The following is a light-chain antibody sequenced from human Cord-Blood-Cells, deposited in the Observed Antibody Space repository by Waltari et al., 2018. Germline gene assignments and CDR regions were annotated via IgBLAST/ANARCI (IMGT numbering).Light chain of an antibody. CDR3: SSYTSSSTYVV. Sequence: QSALTQPPSVSGSPGQSVTISCTGTSSDVGSYNPVSRYQQPPGTAPKLMIYEVSNRPSGVPDRFSGSKSGNTASLTISGLQAEDEADYYCSSYTSSSTYVVFGGGTKLTVL. CDR2: EVS. V-gene: IGLV2-18*02. CDR1: SSDVGSYNP. J-gene: IGLJ2*01.